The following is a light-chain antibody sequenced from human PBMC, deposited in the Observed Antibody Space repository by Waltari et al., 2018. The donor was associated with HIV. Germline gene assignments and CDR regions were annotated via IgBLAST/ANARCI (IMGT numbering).Light chain of an antibody. J-gene: IGLJ3*02. V-gene: IGLV3-21*02. CDR1: NIGSKT. CDR3: QVWDGNSDHQV. CDR2: DDA. Sequence: SYVLTQPPSVSVAPGQTAMITCGGNNIGSKTVQWYQQKPGQAPKLVSYDDADRPSGITGRFSGSNSGNTATLTISGVGAGDEADYFCQVWDGNSDHQVFGGGTKLTVL.